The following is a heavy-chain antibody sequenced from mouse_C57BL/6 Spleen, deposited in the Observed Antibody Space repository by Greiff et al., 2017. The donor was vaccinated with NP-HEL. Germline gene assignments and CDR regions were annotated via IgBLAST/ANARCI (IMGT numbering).Heavy chain of an antibody. CDR3: ARMGGHWYFDV. D-gene: IGHD2-3*01. V-gene: IGHV1-42*01. CDR1: GYSFTGYY. Sequence: VQLQQSGPELVKPGASVKISCKASGYSFTGYYMNWVKQSPEKSLEWIGEINPSTGGTTYNQKFKAKATLTVDKSSSTAYMQLKSLTSEDSAVYYCARMGGHWYFDVWGTGTTVTVSS. J-gene: IGHJ1*03. CDR2: INPSTGGT.